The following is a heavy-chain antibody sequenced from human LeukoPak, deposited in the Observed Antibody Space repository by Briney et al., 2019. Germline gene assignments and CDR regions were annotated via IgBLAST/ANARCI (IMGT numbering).Heavy chain of an antibody. J-gene: IGHJ4*02. CDR3: VTDGDKWNDFEY. CDR1: GLSISNFW. V-gene: IGHV3-7*01. CDR2: IDKNGNEI. Sequence: PGGSLRLSCAAFGLSISNFWMHWVRQAPGKGLEWVAIIDKNGNEIKYVDSVKGRFTLSRDNAKNSVYLQMNSLRTEDTALYYCVTDGDKWNDFEYWGQGTLVTVSS. D-gene: IGHD1-1*01.